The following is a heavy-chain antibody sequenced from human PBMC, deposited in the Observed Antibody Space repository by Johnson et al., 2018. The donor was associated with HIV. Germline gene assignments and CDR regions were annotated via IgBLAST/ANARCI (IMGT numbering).Heavy chain of an antibody. Sequence: VQLVESGGGLVKPGGSLRLSCAVSGFKFSDFYMTWIRQVPGKGLECVAYISSSGAGIYYADSVKGRFTISRDNSKNTLYLQMNNLGPEDTAVYYCAKAELIRFGELNDGFDIWGQGTMVTVSS. V-gene: IGHV3-11*04. J-gene: IGHJ3*02. CDR2: ISSSGAGI. D-gene: IGHD3-10*01. CDR3: AKAELIRFGELNDGFDI. CDR1: GFKFSDFY.